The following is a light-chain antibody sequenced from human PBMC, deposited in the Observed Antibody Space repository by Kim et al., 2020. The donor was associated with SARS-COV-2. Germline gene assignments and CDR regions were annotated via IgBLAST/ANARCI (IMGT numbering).Light chain of an antibody. V-gene: IGLV2-11*01. J-gene: IGLJ2*01. CDR1: SKDVDGHNY. CDR3: CSYAGSYAI. Sequence: PGPATPIRCTGTSKDVDGHNYVSWYHHHPGRAPKLRIFRVTQRPSGVPDRFSASKSGNTASLTVSGLQPEDEAEYYCCSYAGSYAIFGGGTQLTVL. CDR2: RVT.